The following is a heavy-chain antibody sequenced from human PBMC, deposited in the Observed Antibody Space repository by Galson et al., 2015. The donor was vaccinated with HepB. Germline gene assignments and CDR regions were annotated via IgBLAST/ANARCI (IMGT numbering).Heavy chain of an antibody. Sequence: LSLTCTVSGGSISSYYWSWIRQPPGKGLEWIGNVYYSGTTNYNPSLKSRVTMSVDTSKNQFSLKLSSVTAADTAVYYCARVRRYSGNYYIAFDIWGQGTMVTVSS. J-gene: IGHJ3*02. V-gene: IGHV4-59*01. D-gene: IGHD1-26*01. CDR2: VYYSGTT. CDR3: ARVRRYSGNYYIAFDI. CDR1: GGSISSYY.